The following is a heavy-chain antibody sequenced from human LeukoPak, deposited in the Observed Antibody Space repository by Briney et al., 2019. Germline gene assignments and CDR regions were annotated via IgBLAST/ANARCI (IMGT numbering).Heavy chain of an antibody. CDR1: AYTITSYC. D-gene: IGHD3-22*01. J-gene: IGHJ4*02. Sequence: ASVQVSCKASAYTITSYCISWVLQAPGQRLEGMVWISAYNGNPNYPQKLQSRVTMTTDTSTRTAYTELRSLRSDDTAVYYCARDVYYDSRGGGYWGQGTLVTVSS. V-gene: IGHV1-18*01. CDR2: ISAYNGNP. CDR3: ARDVYYDSRGGGY.